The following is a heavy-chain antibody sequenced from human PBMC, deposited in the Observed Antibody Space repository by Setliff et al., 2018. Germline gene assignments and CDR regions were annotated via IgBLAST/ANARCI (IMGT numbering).Heavy chain of an antibody. J-gene: IGHJ4*02. CDR2: IRGKPSSGTT. CDR1: GFTFGDYA. D-gene: IGHD1-7*01. V-gene: IGHV3-49*04. Sequence: QPGGSLRLSCTTSGFTFGDYAITWVRQAPGKGLEWVGFIRGKPSSGTTEYAASVKGRFTISRDDSKSIAYLQMSSLKTEDTALYYCTPWTGTSRLHYWGQGTLVTVS. CDR3: TPWTGTSRLHY.